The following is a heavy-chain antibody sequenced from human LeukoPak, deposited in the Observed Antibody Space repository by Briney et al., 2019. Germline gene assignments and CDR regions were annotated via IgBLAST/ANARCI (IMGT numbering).Heavy chain of an antibody. CDR3: ARGGYSSGYHY. Sequence: ASVKVSCKASGYTFITYDISWVRQAPGQGLEWMGWISTSDGNTNLAQKLQGRVTMTTETSTSTAHMELRSLRSGDTAVYYCARGGYSSGYHYWGQGTLVTVSS. CDR1: GYTFITYD. J-gene: IGHJ4*02. V-gene: IGHV1-18*01. D-gene: IGHD6-19*01. CDR2: ISTSDGNT.